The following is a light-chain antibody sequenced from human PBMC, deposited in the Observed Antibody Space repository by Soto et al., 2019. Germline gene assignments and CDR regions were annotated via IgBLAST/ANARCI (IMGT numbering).Light chain of an antibody. V-gene: IGKV1-39*01. Sequence: DIQMTQSPSSLSASAGDEVTITCRASQTIMTYLNWYQLKPGKPPRLLIYAASSLQSGVPSRWSGSGSGTDFTRTISSLQPEDFATYSCQQSYNSPQTVGQGTKVDIK. J-gene: IGKJ1*01. CDR2: AAS. CDR1: QTIMTY. CDR3: QQSYNSPQT.